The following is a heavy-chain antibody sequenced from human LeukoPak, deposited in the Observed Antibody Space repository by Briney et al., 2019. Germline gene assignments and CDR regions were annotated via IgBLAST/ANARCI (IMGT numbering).Heavy chain of an antibody. CDR1: GFTFSSYA. J-gene: IGHJ4*02. CDR2: ISYDGSIK. V-gene: IGHV3-30-3*01. Sequence: GGSLRLSCAASGFTFSSYAMHWVRQAPGKGLEWVAVISYDGSIKYYADSVKGRFTISRDNSKNTLYLQMNSLRAEDTAVYYCAGDPLWFRELFPSYFDYWGQGTLVTVSS. D-gene: IGHD3-10*01. CDR3: AGDPLWFRELFPSYFDY.